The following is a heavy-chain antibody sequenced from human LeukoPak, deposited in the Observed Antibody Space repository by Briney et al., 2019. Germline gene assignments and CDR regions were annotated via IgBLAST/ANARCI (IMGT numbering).Heavy chain of an antibody. V-gene: IGHV4-59*01. D-gene: IGHD3-10*01. CDR1: GGSISSYY. Sequence: SETLSLTCTVSGGSISSYYWSWIRQPPGKGLEWIGYIYYSGSTNYNPSLKSRVTISVDTSKNQFSLKLSSVTAADTAVYYCAGVHYYGSGSRSFWFDPWGQGTLVTVSS. J-gene: IGHJ5*02. CDR3: AGVHYYGSGSRSFWFDP. CDR2: IYYSGST.